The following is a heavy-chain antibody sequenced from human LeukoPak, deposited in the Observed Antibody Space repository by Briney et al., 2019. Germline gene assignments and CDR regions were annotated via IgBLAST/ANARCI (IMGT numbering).Heavy chain of an antibody. CDR3: ARRLGNRNTENWFDP. V-gene: IGHV5-51*01. Sequence: GESLQISCKGSGYTFNTYFIVWVRQMPGKGLEWMGIIFPGDSDITYSPSFEGQVTISADKSISTAYLQWRSLKASDTAIYYCARRLGNRNTENWFDPWGQGTLVTVSS. CDR1: GYTFNTYF. CDR2: IFPGDSDI. J-gene: IGHJ5*02. D-gene: IGHD1-14*01.